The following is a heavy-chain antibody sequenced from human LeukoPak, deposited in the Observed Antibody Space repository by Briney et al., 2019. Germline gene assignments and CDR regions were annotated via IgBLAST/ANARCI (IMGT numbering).Heavy chain of an antibody. D-gene: IGHD6-19*01. CDR2: IYYSGST. J-gene: IGHJ4*02. Sequence: SETLSLTCTVSGGSISSSSYYWRWIRQPPGKGLEWIGSIYYSGSTYYNPSLKSRVTISVDTSKNQFSLKLSSVTAADTAVYYCARVGRAVAGLFDYWGQGTLVTVSS. CDR3: ARVGRAVAGLFDY. V-gene: IGHV4-39*01. CDR1: GGSISSSSYY.